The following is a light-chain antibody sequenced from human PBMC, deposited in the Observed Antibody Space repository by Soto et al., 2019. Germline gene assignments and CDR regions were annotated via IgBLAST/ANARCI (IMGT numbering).Light chain of an antibody. V-gene: IGKV3-20*01. Sequence: MLTQSPGTLSFNKGERATLSCRASQSVSSSYLAWYQQKPGQAPRLLIYRTSNRATGIPDRFSGSGSGTDFTLTISGLDPEDFAVYFCQQYGTPPWTFGQRTKADI. CDR1: QSVSSSY. CDR2: RTS. J-gene: IGKJ1*01. CDR3: QQYGTPPWT.